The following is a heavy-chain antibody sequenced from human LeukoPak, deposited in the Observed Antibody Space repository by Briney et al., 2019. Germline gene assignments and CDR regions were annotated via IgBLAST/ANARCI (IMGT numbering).Heavy chain of an antibody. V-gene: IGHV4-39*07. CDR1: GGSISSSNYY. J-gene: IGHJ4*02. D-gene: IGHD2-21*02. CDR3: ARDLRVVVTAIFDF. Sequence: SETLSLTCTVSGGSISSSNYYWGWIRQPPGKGLEWIGSIFYSGSTYYNPSLKSRVTISVDTSKKQFSLKLNSMTAADTAVYYCARDLRVVVTAIFDFWGQGTLVTVSS. CDR2: IFYSGST.